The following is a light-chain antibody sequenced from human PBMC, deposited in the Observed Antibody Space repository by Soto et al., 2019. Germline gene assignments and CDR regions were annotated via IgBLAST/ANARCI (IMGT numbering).Light chain of an antibody. CDR3: QKYSNSPLT. V-gene: IGKV3-20*01. J-gene: IGKJ4*01. CDR1: QSVTSNY. Sequence: EIVLTQSPGTLSLSPGERATLSCRASQSVTSNYLVWYQQKPGQAPRLLIYGASIRATGIPDRFNGRGSGTDFTLTISGLEPEEFAVYFCQKYSNSPLTFGGGNTVEIK. CDR2: GAS.